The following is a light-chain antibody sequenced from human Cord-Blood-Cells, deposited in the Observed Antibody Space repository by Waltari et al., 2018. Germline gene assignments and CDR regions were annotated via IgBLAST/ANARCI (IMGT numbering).Light chain of an antibody. V-gene: IGLV2-23*01. Sequence: QSALPQPASVSGSPGQSTTLSCTGTSSDVGSYTLVPWYQHHPGKAPKPMIYEGSKRPSGVPNRFSGSKSGNTASLTIAGLQAEDEADYYCCSYAGSSAWLFGGGTKLTVL. CDR1: SSDVGSYTL. CDR2: EGS. J-gene: IGLJ3*02. CDR3: CSYAGSSAWL.